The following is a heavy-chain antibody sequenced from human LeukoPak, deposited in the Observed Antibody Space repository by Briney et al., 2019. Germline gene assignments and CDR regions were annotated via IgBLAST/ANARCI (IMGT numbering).Heavy chain of an antibody. D-gene: IGHD6-25*01. J-gene: IGHJ6*03. CDR1: GFTFSNYW. CDR2: ISSSSSYI. Sequence: PGGSLRLSCAASGFTFSNYWMHWVRQAPGKGLVWVSSISSSSSYIYYADSVKGRFTISRDNAKNSLYLQMNSLRAEDTAVYYCARERPNYMDVWGKGTTVTVSS. CDR3: ARERPNYMDV. V-gene: IGHV3-21*01.